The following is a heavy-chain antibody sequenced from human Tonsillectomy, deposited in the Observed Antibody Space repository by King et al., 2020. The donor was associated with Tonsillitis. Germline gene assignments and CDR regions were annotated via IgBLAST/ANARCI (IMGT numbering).Heavy chain of an antibody. CDR2: ISWNSGSM. D-gene: IGHD6-6*01. CDR1: GFTFDDYA. CDR3: AKDTTVYSSSSIDY. Sequence: VQLVESGGGLVQPGRSLRLSCAASGFTFDDYAMHWVRQAPGKGLEWVSGISWNSGSMGYADSVKGRVTISRDNAKNSLYLQMNSLRAEDTALYYCAKDTTVYSSSSIDYWGQGTLVTVSS. V-gene: IGHV3-9*01. J-gene: IGHJ4*02.